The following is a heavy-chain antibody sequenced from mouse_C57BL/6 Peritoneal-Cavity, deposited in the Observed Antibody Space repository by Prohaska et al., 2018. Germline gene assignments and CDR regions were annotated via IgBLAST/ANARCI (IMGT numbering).Heavy chain of an antibody. V-gene: IGHV1-59*01. Sequence: QVQLQQPGAELVRPGTSVKLSCKASGYTFTSYWMHWVQQRPGQGLEWIGVIDPSDSYTNYNQKFKGKATLTVDTSSSTAYMQLSSLTSEDSAVYYCARSGSSGVYYAMDYWGQGTSVTVSS. D-gene: IGHD3-2*02. CDR2: IDPSDSYT. J-gene: IGHJ4*01. CDR3: ARSGSSGVYYAMDY. CDR1: GYTFTSYW.